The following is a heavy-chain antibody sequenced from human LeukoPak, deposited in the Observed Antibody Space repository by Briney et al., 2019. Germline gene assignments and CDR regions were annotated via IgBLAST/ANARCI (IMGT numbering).Heavy chain of an antibody. CDR1: GYTFTGHF. Sequence: GASVKVSCRASGYTFTGHFLHWVRQALGQGLEWMAWIDPNNGDTHYAQNFQGRITVTRDTSISTVYMELSRLTSDDTAVYYCAREYSASEHWGQGTLVTVSS. J-gene: IGHJ4*02. D-gene: IGHD4-11*01. CDR3: AREYSASEH. CDR2: IDPNNGDT. V-gene: IGHV1-2*02.